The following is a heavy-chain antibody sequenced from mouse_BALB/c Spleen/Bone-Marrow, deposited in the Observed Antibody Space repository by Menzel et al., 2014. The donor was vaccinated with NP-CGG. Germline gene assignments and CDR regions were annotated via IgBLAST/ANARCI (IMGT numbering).Heavy chain of an antibody. Sequence: QVQLQQSGAELARPGASVKLSCKASGYTFTSYWMQWVKQRPGQGPEWIGAIYPGDGDTRYTQKFKGKATLTADKSSSTAYMQLSSLASEDSAVYYCARRYGSSYCWYFDVWGAGTTVTVSS. J-gene: IGHJ1*01. D-gene: IGHD1-1*01. CDR3: ARRYGSSYCWYFDV. CDR1: GYTFTSYW. CDR2: IYPGDGDT. V-gene: IGHV1-87*01.